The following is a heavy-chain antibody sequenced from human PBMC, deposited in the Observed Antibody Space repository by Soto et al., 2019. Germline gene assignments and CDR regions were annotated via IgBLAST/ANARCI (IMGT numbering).Heavy chain of an antibody. J-gene: IGHJ4*02. CDR1: GGSISSNY. CDR2: IYYSGST. D-gene: IGHD5-12*01. Sequence: SETLSLTCTVSGGSISSNYCCWIRQPPGKGLEWIGDIYYSGSTNYNPSLKSRVTISVDTSKNQFSLKLSSVTGADTAVYFCARDSDGYPDYWGQGTLVPVSS. CDR3: ARDSDGYPDY. V-gene: IGHV4-59*01.